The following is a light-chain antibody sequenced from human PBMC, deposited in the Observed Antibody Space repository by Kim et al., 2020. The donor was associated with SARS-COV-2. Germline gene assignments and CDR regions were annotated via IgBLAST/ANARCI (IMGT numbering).Light chain of an antibody. Sequence: SSELTQPPSVSVSPGQTASITCSGDKLGDKYACWYQQKPGQSPVLVIYQDSKRHSGIPERFSGSNSGNTATLTISGTQAMDEADYYCQAWDSSTGVFGTG. CDR3: QAWDSSTGV. J-gene: IGLJ1*01. CDR1: KLGDKY. CDR2: QDS. V-gene: IGLV3-1*01.